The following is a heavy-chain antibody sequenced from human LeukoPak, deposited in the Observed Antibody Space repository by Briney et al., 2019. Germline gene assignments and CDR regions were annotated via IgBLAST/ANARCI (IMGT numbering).Heavy chain of an antibody. V-gene: IGHV3-23*01. CDR2: LSGSGGAT. D-gene: IGHD6-19*01. CDR3: ARGQWLVTSSFDS. J-gene: IGHJ4*02. CDR1: GFTFSSYA. Sequence: AGGSLRLSCAASGFTFSSYAMSWVRQAPGKGLEWVSGLSGSGGATYYADSVKDRFTISRDNSKNTLYLQMSSLRAEDTALYYCARGQWLVTSSFDSWGQGTLVTVSS.